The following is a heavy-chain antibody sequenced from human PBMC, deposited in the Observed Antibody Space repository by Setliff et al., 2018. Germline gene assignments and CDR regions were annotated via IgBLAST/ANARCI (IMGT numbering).Heavy chain of an antibody. V-gene: IGHV4-34*10. D-gene: IGHD6-19*01. CDR3: ARHRYVSGWPEDF. CDR1: GGSFSGYY. J-gene: IGHJ4*02. Sequence: PSETLSLTCAVYGGSFSGYYWSWIRQPPGKGLEWIGEINHSGSTNYNPSLRSRITLSVDTSKNQFSLRLSSVTAADTAIYYCARHRYVSGWPEDFWGQGTLVTVPQ. CDR2: INHSGST.